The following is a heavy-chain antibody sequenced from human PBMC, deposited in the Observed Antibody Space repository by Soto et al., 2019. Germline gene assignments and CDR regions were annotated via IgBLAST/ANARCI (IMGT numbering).Heavy chain of an antibody. CDR2: ISYDGSNK. CDR1: GFTFSSYA. D-gene: IGHD3-22*01. Sequence: PGGSLRLSCADSGFTFSSYAMHWVRQAPGKGLEWVAVISYDGSNKYYADSVKGRFTISRDNSKNTLYLQMNSLRAEDTAVYYCARDRVESGYPEYFQYWGQGTLVTVSS. V-gene: IGHV3-30*14. J-gene: IGHJ1*01. CDR3: ARDRVESGYPEYFQY.